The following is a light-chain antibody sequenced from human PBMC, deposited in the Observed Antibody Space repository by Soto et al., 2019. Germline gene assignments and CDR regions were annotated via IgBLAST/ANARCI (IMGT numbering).Light chain of an antibody. J-gene: IGKJ1*01. CDR2: EGP. CDR1: QSISSW. CDR3: QQYNTYSRT. V-gene: IGKV1-5*03. Sequence: DIQMTQSPSTLSASVGDRVTITCRASQSISSWLAWYRQKPGEAPKLLIYEGPSLERGVPSKFSGSGSGTEFTLTLRSLQPDDFATFYCQQYNTYSRTFGQGTKVEVK.